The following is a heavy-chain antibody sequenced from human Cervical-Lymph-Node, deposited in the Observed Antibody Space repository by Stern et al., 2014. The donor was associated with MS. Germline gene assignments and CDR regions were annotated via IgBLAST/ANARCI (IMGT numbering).Heavy chain of an antibody. V-gene: IGHV1-69*01. D-gene: IGHD4-17*01. CDR1: GGTFSSQA. CDR2: IIPIVGTP. J-gene: IGHJ6*02. Sequence: QVQLVQSGAEVKKPGSSVKVSCKVSGGTFSSQAINWVRQAPGQGLEWVGGIIPIVGTPNYAPKVQDRVTITADESTSTAYMDLSSLRSEDTAVYYCATPTTVTVGSMDVWGQGTTVTVSS. CDR3: ATPTTVTVGSMDV.